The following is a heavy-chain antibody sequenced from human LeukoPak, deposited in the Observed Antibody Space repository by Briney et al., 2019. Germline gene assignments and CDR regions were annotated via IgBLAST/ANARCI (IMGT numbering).Heavy chain of an antibody. D-gene: IGHD1-14*01. CDR2: IQNDGSKN. J-gene: IGHJ4*02. CDR3: ARDLHPWTGDY. V-gene: IGHV3-30*02. CDR1: GFTFSAYV. Sequence: PGGSLRLSCAASGFTFSAYVMHWVRQAPGKGLEWVAFIQNDGSKNYYADSVKGLFTISRDNSKNTLYLHMNSLRLEDTAVYYCARDLHPWTGDYWGQGTLVTVSS.